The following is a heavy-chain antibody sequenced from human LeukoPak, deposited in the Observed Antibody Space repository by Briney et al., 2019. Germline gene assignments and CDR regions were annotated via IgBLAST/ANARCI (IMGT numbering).Heavy chain of an antibody. Sequence: RGSLRLSCAASGFTFSSYAMSWVRQAPGKGLEWVSAISGSGGSTYYADSVKGRFTISRDNSKNTLYLQMNSLRAEDTAVYYCAKASNPPLATFPTLDYWGQGTLVTVSS. CDR1: GFTFSSYA. CDR2: ISGSGGST. V-gene: IGHV3-23*01. CDR3: AKASNPPLATFPTLDY. J-gene: IGHJ4*02. D-gene: IGHD2-2*01.